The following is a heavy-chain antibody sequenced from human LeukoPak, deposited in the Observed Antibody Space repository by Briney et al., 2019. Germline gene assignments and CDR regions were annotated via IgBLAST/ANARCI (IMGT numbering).Heavy chain of an antibody. CDR3: ARNWRGYYYDSSGYYENYFDY. CDR1: GGSISSNSYY. CDR2: IYYSGST. V-gene: IGHV4-39*01. J-gene: IGHJ4*02. D-gene: IGHD3-22*01. Sequence: PSETLSLTCTVSGGSISSNSYYWGWIRQPPGKGLEWTGSIYYSGSTYYNPSLKSRVTISVDTSKNQFSLKLSSVTAADTAVYYCARNWRGYYYDSSGYYENYFDYWGQGTLVTVSS.